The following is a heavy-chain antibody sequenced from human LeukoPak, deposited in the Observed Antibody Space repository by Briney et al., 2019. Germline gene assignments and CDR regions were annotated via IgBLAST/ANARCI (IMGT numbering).Heavy chain of an antibody. J-gene: IGHJ4*02. CDR1: GGSFSGYY. CDR2: INHSGST. V-gene: IGHV4-34*01. D-gene: IGHD5-12*01. CDR3: ASEDIVATAIDY. Sequence: SETLSLTWAVYGGSFSGYYWSWIRQPPGKGLEWIGEINHSGSTNYNPSLKSRVTISVDTSKNQFSLKLSSVTAADTAVYYCASEDIVATAIDYWGQGTLVTVSS.